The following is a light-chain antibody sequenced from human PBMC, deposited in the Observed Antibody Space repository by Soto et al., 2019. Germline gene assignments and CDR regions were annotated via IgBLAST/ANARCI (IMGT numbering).Light chain of an antibody. CDR2: EVS. CDR1: SSDVGAYNY. J-gene: IGLJ2*01. CDR3: SLYVGNNNLV. V-gene: IGLV2-8*01. Sequence: QSALTQPASVSGSPGQSITISCTGTSSDVGAYNYVSWYQQHPGKAPKLMIYEVSKRPSGVPDRFSGSKSGNTASLTVSGLQADDEADYYCSLYVGNNNLVFGGGTKLTVL.